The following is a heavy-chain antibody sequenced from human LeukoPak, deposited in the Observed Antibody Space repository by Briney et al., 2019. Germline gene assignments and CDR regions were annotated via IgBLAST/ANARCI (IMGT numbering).Heavy chain of an antibody. D-gene: IGHD5-12*01. CDR2: IHKSAIT. Sequence: GGSLRLSCAASGFTVSSNYMTWVRQAPGKGLEWVSVIHKSAITYYADSVKGRFTISRDNSKNTLYLQMNSLRAEDTAVYYCAKLRPVSGNSGYEPFDYWGQGTLVTVSS. CDR1: GFTVSSNY. CDR3: AKLRPVSGNSGYEPFDY. J-gene: IGHJ4*02. V-gene: IGHV3-53*01.